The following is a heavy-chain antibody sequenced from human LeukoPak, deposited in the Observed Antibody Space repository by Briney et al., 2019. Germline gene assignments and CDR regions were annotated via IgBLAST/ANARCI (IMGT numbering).Heavy chain of an antibody. CDR2: IIPMFGTS. V-gene: IGHV1-69*05. J-gene: IGHJ4*02. CDR1: GGNFISYA. CDR3: ATYTLSQFWSGYYHFDY. Sequence: SVKVSCKASGGNFISYAVSWVRQAPGQGLEWMGGIIPMFGTSNYAQKFQGRVTITTDESTTTAYMELSSLSSEDTAVYYCATYTLSQFWSGYYHFDYWGQGTLVTVSS. D-gene: IGHD3-3*01.